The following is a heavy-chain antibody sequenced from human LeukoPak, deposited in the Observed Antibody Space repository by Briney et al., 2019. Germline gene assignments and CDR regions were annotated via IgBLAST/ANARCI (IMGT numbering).Heavy chain of an antibody. J-gene: IGHJ4*02. D-gene: IGHD2-2*01. CDR1: GFSFSSNW. CDR3: ARDFLHSSTSRPFDY. Sequence: GGSLRLSCAAPGFSFSSNWMGWVRQAPGKGLEWVAHIKRDGSQKYYLDSVKGRFTISRDNAKDSLYLQMNSPRVEDTAVYYCARDFLHSSTSRPFDYWGQGTLVTVSS. CDR2: IKRDGSQK. V-gene: IGHV3-7*01.